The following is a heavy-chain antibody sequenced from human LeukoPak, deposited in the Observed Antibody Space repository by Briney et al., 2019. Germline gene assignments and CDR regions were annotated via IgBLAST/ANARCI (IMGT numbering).Heavy chain of an antibody. J-gene: IGHJ5*02. V-gene: IGHV3-11*01. D-gene: IGHD2-15*01. CDR3: ARDIEGFDP. CDR1: GFSFGTYY. CDR2: ISSSGSTI. Sequence: PGGSLRLSCAASGFSFGTYYMGWTRQAPGKGLEWVSYISSSGSTIYYADSVKGRFTISRDNAKNSLYLQMNSLRAEDTAVYYCARDIEGFDPWGQGTLVTVSS.